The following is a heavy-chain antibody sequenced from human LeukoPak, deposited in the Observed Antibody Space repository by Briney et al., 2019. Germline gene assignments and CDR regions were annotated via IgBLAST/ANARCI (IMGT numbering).Heavy chain of an antibody. V-gene: IGHV1-2*02. CDR2: INPNSGGT. CDR3: ARDAETVVRAAIVCYYFDY. Sequence: ASVKVSCKASGYTFTGYYMHWVRQAPGQGLEWMGWINPNSGGTNYAQKFQGRVTMTRDTSISTAYMELSRLRSDDTAVYYCARDAETVVRAAIVCYYFDYRGQGTLVTVSS. CDR1: GYTFTGYY. D-gene: IGHD2-2*02. J-gene: IGHJ4*02.